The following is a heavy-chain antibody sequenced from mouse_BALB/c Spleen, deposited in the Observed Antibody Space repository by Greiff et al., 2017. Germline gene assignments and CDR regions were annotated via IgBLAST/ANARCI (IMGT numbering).Heavy chain of an antibody. CDR1: GFTFSSFG. CDR3: AREGLLAY. Sequence: EVQLVESGGGLVQPGGSRKLSCAASGFTFSSFGMHWVRQAPEKGLEWVAYISSGSSTIYYADTVKGRFTISRDNPKNTLFLQMTSLRSEDTAMYYCAREGLLAYWGQGTLVTVSA. D-gene: IGHD2-10*01. V-gene: IGHV5-17*02. CDR2: ISSGSSTI. J-gene: IGHJ3*01.